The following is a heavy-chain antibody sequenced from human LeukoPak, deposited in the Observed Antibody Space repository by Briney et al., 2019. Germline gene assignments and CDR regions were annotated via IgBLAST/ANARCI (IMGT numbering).Heavy chain of an antibody. CDR3: AKVRVAESNWFDR. CDR1: GTSICSYY. D-gene: IGHD3-3*01. Sequence: SETLSLTCIVSGTSICSYYWSWIRRPPGKGLEWIGDIYYSGSSNYNPSLKSRVTISVDTSKNQFSLKLSSVTAADTAVYYCAKVRVAESNWFDRWGQGTLVTVSS. J-gene: IGHJ5*02. CDR2: IYYSGSS. V-gene: IGHV4-59*12.